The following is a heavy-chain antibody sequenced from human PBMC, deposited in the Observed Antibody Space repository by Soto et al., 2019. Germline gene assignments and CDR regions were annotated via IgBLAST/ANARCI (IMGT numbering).Heavy chain of an antibody. Sequence: GGSLRLSCAASGFTFNSYGIHWVRQAPGKALEWVAVISYDGNNIYYGDSVQGRFTISRDNSKNTIYLQMNSLRAEDTAVYYCARGYCSSTSCYHPNWFDHWGQGT. CDR3: ARGYCSSTSCYHPNWFDH. CDR1: GFTFNSYG. V-gene: IGHV3-30*03. CDR2: ISYDGNNI. D-gene: IGHD2-2*01. J-gene: IGHJ5*02.